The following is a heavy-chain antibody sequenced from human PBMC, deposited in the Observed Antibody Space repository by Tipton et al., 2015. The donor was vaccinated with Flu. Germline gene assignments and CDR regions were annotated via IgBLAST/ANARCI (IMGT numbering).Heavy chain of an antibody. J-gene: IGHJ6*02. CDR3: VRVRVRPDPYYYGMDV. Sequence: QLVQSGAEVKKPRASVKVPCKASGYAFTGYYMHWVRQAPGQGLEWIGWINPNSGGTNYAQKFQGRVTMTRDTSISTAYMELSRLRSDDTAVYYCVRVRVRPDPYYYGMDVWGQGTTVTVSS. D-gene: IGHD4/OR15-4a*01. V-gene: IGHV1-2*02. CDR2: INPNSGGT. CDR1: GYAFTGYY.